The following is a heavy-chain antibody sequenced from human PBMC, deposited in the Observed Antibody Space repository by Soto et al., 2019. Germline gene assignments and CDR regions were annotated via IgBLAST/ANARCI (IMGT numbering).Heavy chain of an antibody. D-gene: IGHD2-15*01. CDR1: GFSLSDTGAA. Sequence: QITLKESGPALVRPTQTLSLACSFSGFSLSDTGAAVGWISQPPGKALEWLALIYWNDDKHYSPSLKSRLTITNDTYQNEVVLTMANVDPLDTGTYFCAHRRSEGLIGNFDYWGQGTLLNVSS. CDR2: IYWNDDK. J-gene: IGHJ4*02. V-gene: IGHV2-5*01. CDR3: AHRRSEGLIGNFDY.